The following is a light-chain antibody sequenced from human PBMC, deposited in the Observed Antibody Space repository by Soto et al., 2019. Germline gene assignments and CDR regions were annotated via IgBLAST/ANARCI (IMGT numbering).Light chain of an antibody. CDR3: QQYDKWPWT. J-gene: IGKJ1*01. CDR1: QSVGSN. V-gene: IGKV3-15*01. Sequence: EIMMTQSPATLPVSPGQRVTLSCRASQSVGSNLAWYQQTPGQAPRLLIYGASTRATDVPARFSGSGSGTEFTLTISSLQSEDFAVYYCQQYDKWPWTFGQGTKVDIK. CDR2: GAS.